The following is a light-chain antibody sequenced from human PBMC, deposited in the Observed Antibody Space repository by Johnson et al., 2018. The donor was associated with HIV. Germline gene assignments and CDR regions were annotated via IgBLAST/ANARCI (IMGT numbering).Light chain of an antibody. V-gene: IGLV1-51*02. J-gene: IGLJ1*01. CDR3: GTWDSSLRAGF. CDR1: SSNIGNNY. Sequence: QSMLTQPPSVSAAPGQKVTISCSGSSSNIGNNYVSWYQQLPGTAPKLLIYENNKRPSGIPDRFSGYKSGTSATLGITGLQTGDEADYYGGTWDSSLRAGFFGTGTKVTVL. CDR2: ENN.